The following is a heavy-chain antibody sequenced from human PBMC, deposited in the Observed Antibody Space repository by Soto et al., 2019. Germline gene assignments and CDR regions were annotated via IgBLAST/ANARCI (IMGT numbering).Heavy chain of an antibody. CDR1: GFTFSSYG. CDR2: IWYDGSNK. D-gene: IGHD6-6*01. Sequence: PGGSLRLSCAASGFTFSSYGMHWVRQAPGKGLEWVAVIWYDGSNKYYADSVKGRFTISRDNSKNTLYLQMNSLRAEDTAVYYCARDFEYSSSPEYYFDYWGQGTLVTVSS. CDR3: ARDFEYSSSPEYYFDY. J-gene: IGHJ4*02. V-gene: IGHV3-33*01.